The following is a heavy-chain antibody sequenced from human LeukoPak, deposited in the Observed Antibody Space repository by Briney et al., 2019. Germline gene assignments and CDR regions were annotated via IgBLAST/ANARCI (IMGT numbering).Heavy chain of an antibody. D-gene: IGHD3-10*01. CDR1: GFTFSSFG. V-gene: IGHV3-23*01. CDR2: FGISGST. Sequence: GGSLRLSCAASGFTFSSFGMGWVRQAPEKSLEWVSTFGISGSTYFADSVKGRFTISRDTSKNTLYLQMDSLRAEDTAVYYCARSGPYYFDYWGQGTLVTVSS. J-gene: IGHJ4*02. CDR3: ARSGPYYFDY.